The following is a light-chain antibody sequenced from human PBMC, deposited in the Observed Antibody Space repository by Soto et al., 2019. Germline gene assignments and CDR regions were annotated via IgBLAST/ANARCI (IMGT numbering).Light chain of an antibody. CDR1: QSVSSY. V-gene: IGKV3-11*01. J-gene: IGKJ4*01. Sequence: EIVLTQSPATLSLSPGERDTLSCRASQSVSSYLAWYQQKPGQAPRLLIYDASNRATGIPARFSGSGSGTDFTLTIISLEPEDFAVYYCQQRSNWLTFGGGTKVDIK. CDR3: QQRSNWLT. CDR2: DAS.